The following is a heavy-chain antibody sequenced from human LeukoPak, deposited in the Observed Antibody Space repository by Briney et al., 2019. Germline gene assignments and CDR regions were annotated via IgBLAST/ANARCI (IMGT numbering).Heavy chain of an antibody. J-gene: IGHJ3*02. Sequence: SETLSLTCTDSGGSISSSSYYWGWIRQPPGKGLEWIGSIYYSGSTYYNPSLKSRVTISVDTSKNQFSLKLSSVTAADTAVYYCARQSRITMIVVGKGPGTFDIWGQGTMVTVSS. CDR2: IYYSGST. CDR1: GGSISSSSYY. D-gene: IGHD3-22*01. V-gene: IGHV4-39*01. CDR3: ARQSRITMIVVGKGPGTFDI.